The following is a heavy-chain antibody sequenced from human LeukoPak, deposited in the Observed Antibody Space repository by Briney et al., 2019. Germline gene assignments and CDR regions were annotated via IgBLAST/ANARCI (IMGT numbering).Heavy chain of an antibody. CDR2: IYYSGST. CDR1: DDSISPYS. CDR3: ARCCNYILTGFYRAFDI. D-gene: IGHD3-9*01. V-gene: IGHV4-59*01. Sequence: SETLSLTCTVSDDSISPYSWSWIRQPPAKGLEWIGYIYYSGSTAYNPSLKSRVNISVDTSRNQFSLKLSSVTAADPAVYFCARCCNYILTGFYRAFDIWGQGTMVIVSS. J-gene: IGHJ3*02.